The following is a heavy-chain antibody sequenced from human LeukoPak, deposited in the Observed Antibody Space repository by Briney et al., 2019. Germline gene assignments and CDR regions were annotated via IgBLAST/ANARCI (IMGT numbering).Heavy chain of an antibody. V-gene: IGHV4-59*01. CDR1: GGSISSYY. J-gene: IGHJ4*02. Sequence: PSETLSLTCTVSGGSISSYYWSWIRQPPGKGLEWIGYIYYSGSTNYNPSLKSRVTISVDTSKNQFSLKLSSVTAADTAVYYCARVYDFWSGYYYFDYWSQGTLVTVSS. CDR3: ARVYDFWSGYYYFDY. CDR2: IYYSGST. D-gene: IGHD3-3*01.